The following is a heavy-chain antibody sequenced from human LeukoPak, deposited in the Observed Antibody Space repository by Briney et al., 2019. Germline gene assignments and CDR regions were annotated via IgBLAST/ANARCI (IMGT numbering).Heavy chain of an antibody. J-gene: IGHJ3*02. Sequence: GRSLRLSCAASGFTFDDYAMHWVRQAPGKGLEWVSGISWNSGSIGYADSVKGRFTISRDNAKNSLYLQMNSLRAEDTALYYCAKARWGSSLGLGAFDIWGQGTMVTVSS. D-gene: IGHD6-13*01. CDR1: GFTFDDYA. V-gene: IGHV3-9*01. CDR2: ISWNSGSI. CDR3: AKARWGSSLGLGAFDI.